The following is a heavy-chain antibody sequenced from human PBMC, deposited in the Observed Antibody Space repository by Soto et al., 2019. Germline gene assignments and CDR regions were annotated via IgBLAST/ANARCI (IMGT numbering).Heavy chain of an antibody. V-gene: IGHV1-18*04. CDR2: ISGYNGFT. J-gene: IGHJ6*02. Sequence: ASVKVSCKTSGHTFTSLAFSWVRQAPGQGLEWMGWISGYNGFTKYAESLQGRVTMTTDTSTSTAYMELRSLRSDDTAVYYCARKYCSTTSCTSQYGMDVWGQGTTVTVSS. CDR1: GHTFTSLA. D-gene: IGHD2-2*01. CDR3: ARKYCSTTSCTSQYGMDV.